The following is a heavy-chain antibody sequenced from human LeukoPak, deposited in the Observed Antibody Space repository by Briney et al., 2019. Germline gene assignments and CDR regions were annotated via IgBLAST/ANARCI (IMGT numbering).Heavy chain of an antibody. J-gene: IGHJ4*02. D-gene: IGHD6-6*01. CDR3: ARVGSSSSALLDY. Sequence: GGSLRLSCAASGFTFSDYYMSWIRQAPGKGLERVSYISSSGSTIYYADSVKGRFTISRDNAKNSLYLQMNSLRAEDTAVYYCARVGSSSSALLDYWGQGTLVTVSS. CDR2: ISSSGSTI. V-gene: IGHV3-11*04. CDR1: GFTFSDYY.